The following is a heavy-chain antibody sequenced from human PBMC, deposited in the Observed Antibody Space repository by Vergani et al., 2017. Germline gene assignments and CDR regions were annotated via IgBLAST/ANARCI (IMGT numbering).Heavy chain of an antibody. J-gene: IGHJ4*02. CDR1: GFTFSNAW. V-gene: IGHV3-15*01. CDR3: TTEPITFGGVIVILDY. Sequence: VQLVESGGGVVQPGRSLRLSCAASGFTFSNAWMSWVRQAPGKGLEWVGRIKSKTDGGTTDYAAPVKGRFTISRDDSKNTLYLQMNSLKTEDTAVYYCTTEPITFGGVIVILDYWGQGTLVTVSS. D-gene: IGHD3-16*02. CDR2: IKSKTDGGTT.